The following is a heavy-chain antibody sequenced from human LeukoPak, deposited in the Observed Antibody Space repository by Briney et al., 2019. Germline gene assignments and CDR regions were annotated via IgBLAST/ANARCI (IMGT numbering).Heavy chain of an antibody. CDR3: ARSTRYNWNWGWAFDI. V-gene: IGHV3-9*01. CDR2: ISWNSGSI. J-gene: IGHJ3*02. Sequence: GRSLRLSCAASGFTFDDYAMHWVRQAPGKGLEWVSGISWNSGSIGYADSVKGRFTISRDNAKNSLYLQMNSLRAEDTAVYYCARSTRYNWNWGWAFDIWGQGTMVTVSS. CDR1: GFTFDDYA. D-gene: IGHD1-7*01.